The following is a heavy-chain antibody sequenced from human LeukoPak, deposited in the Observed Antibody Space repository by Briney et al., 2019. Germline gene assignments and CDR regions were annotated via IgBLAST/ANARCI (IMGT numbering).Heavy chain of an antibody. CDR2: IWYDGSNK. D-gene: IGHD5-18*01. Sequence: GGSLRLSCAASGFTFSSYGMHWVRQAPGKGLEWVAVIWYDGSNKYYADSVTGRFTISRDNSKNTLYLQMNSLRAEDTAVYYCARDSGIQLWLDYWGQGTLVTVSS. J-gene: IGHJ4*02. V-gene: IGHV3-33*01. CDR1: GFTFSSYG. CDR3: ARDSGIQLWLDY.